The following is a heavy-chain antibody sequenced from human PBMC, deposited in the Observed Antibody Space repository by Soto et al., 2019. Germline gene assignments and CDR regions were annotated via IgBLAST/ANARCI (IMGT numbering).Heavy chain of an antibody. V-gene: IGHV4-34*01. D-gene: IGHD5-18*01. Sequence: PSETLSLTCAVYGGSFSGYYWSWIRQPPGKGLEWIGEINHSGSTNYNPSLKSRVTISVDTSKNQFSLKLSSVTAADTAVYYCARGRIRGYSYWGYWGQGTLVTVSS. J-gene: IGHJ4*02. CDR1: GGSFSGYY. CDR2: INHSGST. CDR3: ARGRIRGYSYWGY.